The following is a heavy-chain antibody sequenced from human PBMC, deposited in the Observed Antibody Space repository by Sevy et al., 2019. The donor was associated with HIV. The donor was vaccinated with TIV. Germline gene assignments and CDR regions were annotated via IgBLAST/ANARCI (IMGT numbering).Heavy chain of an antibody. V-gene: IGHV3-66*01. D-gene: IGHD3-16*01. J-gene: IGHJ6*02. Sequence: GGSLRLSCAASTFSVTDNYMSWVRQAPGKGLEWVSTIYSGGSTFYADSVKGRFTISSDNSKNTLYLQMNSLRAEDTAVYYCARDRYASGYYYYYYGLDVWGQGTTVTVSS. CDR1: TFSVTDNY. CDR3: ARDRYASGYYYYYYGLDV. CDR2: IYSGGST.